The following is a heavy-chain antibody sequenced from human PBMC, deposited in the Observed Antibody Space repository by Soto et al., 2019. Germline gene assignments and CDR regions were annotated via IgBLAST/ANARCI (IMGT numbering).Heavy chain of an antibody. J-gene: IGHJ4*02. Sequence: QAHLVESGGGVVQPGTSLRLSCAASGFTISTHGMHWVRQAPGKGLEWLANIWYDGSNKFYAESVKGRFSISKDNSKNTHYLQMSSLRAEYTAVYYCAAATTWNFHFPYWGQGTQVTVSS. V-gene: IGHV3-33*03. D-gene: IGHD1-7*01. CDR1: GFTISTHG. CDR2: IWYDGSNK. CDR3: AAATTWNFHFPY.